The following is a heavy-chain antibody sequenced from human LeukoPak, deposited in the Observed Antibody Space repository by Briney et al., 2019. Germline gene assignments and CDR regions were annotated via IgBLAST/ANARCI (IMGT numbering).Heavy chain of an antibody. CDR3: ARHRPYIVVVPAVPGFDP. CDR1: GGSISSSSYY. D-gene: IGHD2-2*01. J-gene: IGHJ5*02. V-gene: IGHV4-39*01. Sequence: SETLSLTCTVSGGSISSSSYYWGWIRQPPGKGLEWIGSIYYSGSTYYNPSLKSRVTRSVDTSKNQFSLKLSSVTAADTAVYHCARHRPYIVVVPAVPGFDPWGQGTLVTVSS. CDR2: IYYSGST.